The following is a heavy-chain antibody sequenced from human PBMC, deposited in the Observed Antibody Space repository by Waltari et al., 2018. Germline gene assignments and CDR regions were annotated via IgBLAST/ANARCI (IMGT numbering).Heavy chain of an antibody. CDR3: ARDLDYGDRLDY. D-gene: IGHD4-17*01. CDR2: IWYDGSNK. V-gene: IGHV3-33*01. Sequence: QVQLVESGGGVVQPGRSLRLSCAASGFTFSSYGMHWVRQAPGKGLEWVAVIWYDGSNKYYADSVKGRFTISRDNSKNTLYLQMNSLRAEDTAVYYCARDLDYGDRLDYWGQGTLVTVSS. J-gene: IGHJ4*02. CDR1: GFTFSSYG.